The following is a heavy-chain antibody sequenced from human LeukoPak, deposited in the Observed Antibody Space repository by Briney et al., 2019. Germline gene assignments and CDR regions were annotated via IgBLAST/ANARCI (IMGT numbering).Heavy chain of an antibody. CDR2: IYYSGST. CDR3: ARDSYATYYFDY. J-gene: IGHJ4*02. CDR1: GGSISSSSYY. D-gene: IGHD2-2*01. Sequence: PSETLSLTCTVSGGSISSSSYYWGWIRQPPGKGLEWIGSIYYSGSTYYNPSLKSRVTISVDTSKNQFSLKLSSVTAADTAVYYCARDSYATYYFDYWGQGTLVTVSS. V-gene: IGHV4-39*07.